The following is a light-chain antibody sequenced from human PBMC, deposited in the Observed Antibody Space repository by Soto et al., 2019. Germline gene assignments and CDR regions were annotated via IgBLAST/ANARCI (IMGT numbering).Light chain of an antibody. CDR2: EVT. CDR1: SSDVGAYNF. J-gene: IGLJ7*01. V-gene: IGLV2-14*01. CDR3: SSYTTSTPYV. Sequence: QSALTQPASVSGSPGQSITISCTGTSSDVGAYNFVSWYQHHPGRAPKLIIYEVTIRPSGVSHRFSGSKSGNTASLTISGLQAEDEADYYCSSYTTSTPYVFGSGTQLTVL.